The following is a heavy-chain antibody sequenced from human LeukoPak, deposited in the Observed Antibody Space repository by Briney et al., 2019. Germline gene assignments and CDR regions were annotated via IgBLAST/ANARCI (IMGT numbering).Heavy chain of an antibody. Sequence: PGGSLRLSCAASGFTFSSYSMNWVRQAPGKGLEWVSAISGSGGSTYYADFVKGRFTISRDNSKNTLYLQMNSLRAEDTAVHYCAKVRSSGWYPSGFDYWGQGTLVTVSS. D-gene: IGHD6-19*01. CDR1: GFTFSSYS. CDR2: ISGSGGST. V-gene: IGHV3-23*01. CDR3: AKVRSSGWYPSGFDY. J-gene: IGHJ4*02.